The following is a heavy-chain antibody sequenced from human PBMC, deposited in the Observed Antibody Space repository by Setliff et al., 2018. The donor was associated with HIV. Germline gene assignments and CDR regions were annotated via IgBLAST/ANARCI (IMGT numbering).Heavy chain of an antibody. V-gene: IGHV3-9*01. CDR1: GFTFSTYA. Sequence: GGSLRLSCAVSGFTFSTYAMYWVRQAPGKGLECVAGITWNGEMTAYAESTKGRFTISRDNARKTLYLQMNSLTTEDTSLYYCVKDGSLAGRYYHYMDVWGKGTTVTVSS. J-gene: IGHJ6*03. CDR2: ITWNGEMT. CDR3: VKDGSLAGRYYHYMDV. D-gene: IGHD6-19*01.